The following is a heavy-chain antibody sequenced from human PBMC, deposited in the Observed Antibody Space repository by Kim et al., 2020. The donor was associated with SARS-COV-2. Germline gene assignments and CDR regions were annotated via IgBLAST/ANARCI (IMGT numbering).Heavy chain of an antibody. V-gene: IGHV5-51*01. CDR3: ARSAGPYDYYFDY. Sequence: RTSPSYPGQVTISADKSTTTAYLQWSRLKASDTAMYYCARSAGPYDYYFDYWGQGTLVTVSS. D-gene: IGHD3-16*01. J-gene: IGHJ4*02.